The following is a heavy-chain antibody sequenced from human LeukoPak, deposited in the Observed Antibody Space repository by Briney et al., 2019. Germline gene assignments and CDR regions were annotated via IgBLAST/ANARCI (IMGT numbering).Heavy chain of an antibody. CDR2: IYWDDDK. V-gene: IGHV2-5*02. CDR1: GFSLSTSGVG. CDR3: ARDSSGYYGFDY. Sequence: TGPTLVKPTQTLTLTCTFSGFSLSTSGVGVGWIRQPPGKALEWLALIYWDDDKRYSPSLKSRLTITKDTSKNQVVLTMTNMDPADTATYYCARDSSGYYGFDYWGQGTLVTVSS. D-gene: IGHD3-22*01. J-gene: IGHJ4*02.